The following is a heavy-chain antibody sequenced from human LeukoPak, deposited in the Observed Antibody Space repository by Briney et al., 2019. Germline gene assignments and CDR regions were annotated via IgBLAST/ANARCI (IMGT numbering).Heavy chain of an antibody. V-gene: IGHV3-33*01. D-gene: IGHD1-26*01. CDR1: GFTFSTYG. Sequence: PGGSLRLSCAASGFTFSTYGMHWVRQAPGKGLEWVAVIWYDGSSNYFADSVKGRFTISRDISKNTLYLQMNSLRAEDTAVCYCAINQGSGFVDYFDYWGQGTLVTVSS. CDR2: IWYDGSSN. J-gene: IGHJ4*02. CDR3: AINQGSGFVDYFDY.